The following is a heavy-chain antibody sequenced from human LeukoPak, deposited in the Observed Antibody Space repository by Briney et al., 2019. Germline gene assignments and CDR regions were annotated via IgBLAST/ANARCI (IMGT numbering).Heavy chain of an antibody. Sequence: KPSETLSLTCTVFGGSISSYYWSWIRQPPGKGLEWIGYIYYSGSTNYNPSLKSRVTISVDTSKNQFSLKLSSVTAADTAVYYCARDGGDYGVAYWGQGTLVTVSS. CDR3: ARDGGDYGVAY. V-gene: IGHV4-59*01. J-gene: IGHJ4*02. CDR2: IYYSGST. CDR1: GGSISSYY. D-gene: IGHD4-17*01.